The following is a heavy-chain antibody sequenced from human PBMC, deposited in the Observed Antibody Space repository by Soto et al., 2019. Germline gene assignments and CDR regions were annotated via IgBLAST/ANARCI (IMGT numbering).Heavy chain of an antibody. V-gene: IGHV4-4*02. CDR2: IFHTGST. J-gene: IGHJ5*02. D-gene: IGHD1-26*01. CDR1: GDSIITTNW. CDR3: AKMLGAILHH. Sequence: SETLSLTCVVSGDSIITTNWWSWVRQPPGKGLEWIGEIFHTGSTNYNPSLKGRATISVDKGKNQFSLNLNSVTAADTAVYYCAKMLGAILHHWGQGALVTVSS.